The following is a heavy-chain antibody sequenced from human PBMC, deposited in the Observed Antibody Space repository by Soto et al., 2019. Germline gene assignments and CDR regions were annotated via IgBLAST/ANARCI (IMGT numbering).Heavy chain of an antibody. CDR3: ARHVAQGDGIAVASDY. V-gene: IGHV1-18*01. CDR2: ISAYNGNT. Sequence: QVQLVQSGAEVKKPGASVKVSCKASGYTFTSYGISWVRQAPGQGLEWMGWISAYNGNTNYAQKLQGRVTMTTDTXTXRAYLELRSLRSDDTAVYYCARHVAQGDGIAVASDYWGQGTLVTVSS. CDR1: GYTFTSYG. J-gene: IGHJ4*02. D-gene: IGHD6-19*01.